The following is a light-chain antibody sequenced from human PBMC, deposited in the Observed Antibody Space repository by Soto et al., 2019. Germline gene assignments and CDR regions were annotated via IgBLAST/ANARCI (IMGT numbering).Light chain of an antibody. CDR3: ASWDDSLSAVL. V-gene: IGLV1-47*02. Sequence: QSVLTQPPSASGTPGQRVTISCSGGSSNIGDNRVFWYQQLPGTAPKLLIFNSNERPSGVPDRFSGSKSGTSASLAISGLRSEDEADYYCASWDDSLSAVLFGGGTKVTVL. J-gene: IGLJ3*02. CDR1: SSNIGDNR. CDR2: NSN.